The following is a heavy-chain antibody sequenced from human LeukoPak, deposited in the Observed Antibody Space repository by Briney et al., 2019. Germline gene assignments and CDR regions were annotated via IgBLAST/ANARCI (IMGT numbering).Heavy chain of an antibody. CDR3: AEDFGFLEWLFDS. Sequence: PGGSLRLSCAASGFTFSSYAMSWVRQAPGKGLEWVSAISGSGGSIYYADSVKGRFTISRDNSKNTLYLQMNSLRAEDTAVYYCAEDFGFLEWLFDSWGQGTLVTVSS. CDR1: GFTFSSYA. CDR2: ISGSGGSI. D-gene: IGHD3-3*01. J-gene: IGHJ4*02. V-gene: IGHV3-23*01.